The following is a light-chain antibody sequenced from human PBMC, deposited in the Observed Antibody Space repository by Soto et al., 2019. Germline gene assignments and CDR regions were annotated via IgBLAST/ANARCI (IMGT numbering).Light chain of an antibody. CDR3: QSYDNSLSGAWV. V-gene: IGLV1-40*01. CDR1: SSNLGADYD. J-gene: IGLJ3*02. CDR2: ANN. Sequence: QTVVTQPPSVSGAPGQGITISCTGTSSNLGADYDVHWYQQLPGAAPKLLIYANNKRPSGVLDRFSGSKSGTSASLAITGLQAEDEADYYCQSYDNSLSGAWVFGGGTKLTVL.